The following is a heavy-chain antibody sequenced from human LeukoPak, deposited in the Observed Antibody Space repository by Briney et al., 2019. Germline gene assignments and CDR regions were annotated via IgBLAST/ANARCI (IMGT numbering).Heavy chain of an antibody. Sequence: SGPALVKPTQTLTLTCTFSGFSLSTSGVGVGWIRQLPGKALEWLALISWDDDNRYSPSLKSRLTFTKDTSKNQVVLTMTNMDPVDTATYYCAHTQTMVPFDYWGQGTLVTVSS. V-gene: IGHV2-5*02. J-gene: IGHJ4*02. D-gene: IGHD3-10*01. CDR2: ISWDDDN. CDR3: AHTQTMVPFDY. CDR1: GFSLSTSGVG.